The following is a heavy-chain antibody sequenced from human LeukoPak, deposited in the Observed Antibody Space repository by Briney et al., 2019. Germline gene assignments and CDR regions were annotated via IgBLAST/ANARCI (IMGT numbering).Heavy chain of an antibody. CDR1: GFTFDDYA. Sequence: PGGSLRLSCAASGFTFDDYAMHWVRHAPGKGLEWVSGISWNSGSIGYADSVKGRFTISRDNAKNSLYLQMNSLRAEDTALYYCAKAHDYGDYFDYWAREPWSPSPQ. CDR2: ISWNSGSI. CDR3: AKAHDYGDYFDY. J-gene: IGHJ4*02. D-gene: IGHD4-17*01. V-gene: IGHV3-9*01.